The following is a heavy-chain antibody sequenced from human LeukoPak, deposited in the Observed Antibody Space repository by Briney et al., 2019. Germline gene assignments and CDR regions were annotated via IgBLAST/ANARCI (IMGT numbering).Heavy chain of an antibody. CDR2: ISASGGST. D-gene: IGHD3-3*01. CDR3: VKGYYDFWSGNYYYGMDV. J-gene: IGHJ6*02. CDR1: GFTFSSSA. V-gene: IGHV3-23*01. Sequence: GGSLRLSCAASGFTFSSSAMSWVRQVPGKGLEWVSGISASGGSTYYADSVRGRFTISRDNSKNTLYVQMNSLRAEDTAVYYCVKGYYDFWSGNYYYGMDVWGQGTTVTVSS.